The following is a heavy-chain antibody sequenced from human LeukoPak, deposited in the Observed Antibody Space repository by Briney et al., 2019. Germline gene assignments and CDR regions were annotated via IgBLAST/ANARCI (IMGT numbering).Heavy chain of an antibody. CDR2: IYSGGIT. J-gene: IGHJ5*02. D-gene: IGHD5-18*01. Sequence: RGSLRLSCTASGLTVSSNHMSWVRQAPGKGLEWVSVIYSGGITYYADSVKGRFTISRDNSKNTLYLQMNSLRAEDTAVYYCARETAANQGFDPWGQGTLVTVSS. V-gene: IGHV3-66*01. CDR1: GLTVSSNH. CDR3: ARETAANQGFDP.